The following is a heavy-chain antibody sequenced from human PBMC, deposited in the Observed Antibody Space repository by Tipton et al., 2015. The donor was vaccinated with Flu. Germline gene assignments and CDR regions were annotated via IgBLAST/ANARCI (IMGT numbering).Heavy chain of an antibody. J-gene: IGHJ3*02. CDR2: VYYTGST. D-gene: IGHD3-10*01. V-gene: IGHV4-59*01. CDR1: GGSISSFY. CDR3: ARPRVRGVIPSGDFDI. Sequence: LRLSCTVSGGSISSFYWSWIRLTPGKGLEWIGYVYYTGSTNYNPSLKSRVTISVDTSKNQFSLTLTSVTAADTAVYYCARPRVRGVIPSGDFDIWGQGTMVTVSS.